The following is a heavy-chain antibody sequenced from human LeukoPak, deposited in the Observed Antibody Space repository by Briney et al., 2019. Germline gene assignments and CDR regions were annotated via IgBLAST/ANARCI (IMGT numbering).Heavy chain of an antibody. CDR3: ARQDGYSRSPGLYYGMDV. CDR1: GYSFTTYW. J-gene: IGHJ6*02. Sequence: GESLKISCKGYGYSFTTYWIGWVRQMPGKGLEWMGIIYPGDSDITYSASFQGQVTISADKSISTAYLQWSSLKASDTAMYYCARQDGYSRSPGLYYGMDVWGQGTTVTVSS. V-gene: IGHV5-51*01. D-gene: IGHD6-13*01. CDR2: IYPGDSDI.